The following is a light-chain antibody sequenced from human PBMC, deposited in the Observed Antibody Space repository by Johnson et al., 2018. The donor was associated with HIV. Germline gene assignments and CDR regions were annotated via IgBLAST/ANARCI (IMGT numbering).Light chain of an antibody. CDR2: RNN. Sequence: QSVLTQPPSVSAAPGQKVNISCSGSSSNIGNNYVSWYQQLPGTAPKLLIYRNNQRPSGVPDRFSGSKSGTSASLAISGLPAEAEADYYCAAWDDSLRGVFGTGTKVTVL. V-gene: IGLV1-47*01. CDR1: SSNIGNNY. J-gene: IGLJ1*01. CDR3: AAWDDSLRGV.